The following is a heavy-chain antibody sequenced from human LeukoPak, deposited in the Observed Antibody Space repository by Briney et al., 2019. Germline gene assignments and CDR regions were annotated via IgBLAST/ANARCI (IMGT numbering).Heavy chain of an antibody. CDR3: ATDRGWRTSGYYLYYFEY. Sequence: GGSLRLSCAASGFIFTNYFMSWVRQAPGKGLEWVASIKHDGSEKYYVDSVRGRFTISRDNTKNSLYLQMSSLRAEDTAVYYCATDRGWRTSGYYLYYFEYWGQGPWSPSPQ. V-gene: IGHV3-7*01. J-gene: IGHJ4*02. CDR1: GFIFTNYF. D-gene: IGHD3-3*01. CDR2: IKHDGSEK.